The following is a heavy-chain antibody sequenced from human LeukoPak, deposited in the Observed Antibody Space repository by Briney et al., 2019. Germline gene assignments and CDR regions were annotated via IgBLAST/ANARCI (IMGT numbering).Heavy chain of an antibody. CDR1: GFTFSSYS. J-gene: IGHJ4*02. CDR3: ARDGGGGYCSSISCYGFDY. Sequence: PGGSLRLSCAASGFTFSSYSMNWVRQAPGKGLEWVSYISSSSSTIYYADSVKGRFTISRDNDKNSLYLQMNSGRAEDTALYYCARDGGGGYCSSISCYGFDYWGQGTLVTVSS. D-gene: IGHD2-2*01. CDR2: ISSSSSTI. V-gene: IGHV3-48*01.